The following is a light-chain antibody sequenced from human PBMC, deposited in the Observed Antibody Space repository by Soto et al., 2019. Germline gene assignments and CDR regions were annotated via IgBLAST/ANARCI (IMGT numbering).Light chain of an antibody. CDR1: QRITGSS. J-gene: IGKJ2*01. CDR2: GAS. CDR3: HQYSNSPT. V-gene: IGKV3-20*01. Sequence: VLTQSPGTLSLSPGDRATITCRASQRITGSSLGWYQQKPDQSPRLVIFGASIRASGVPKRFSGNWSGADFTLTISILEPEDSTVYHCHQYSNSPTFGPGTKLEI.